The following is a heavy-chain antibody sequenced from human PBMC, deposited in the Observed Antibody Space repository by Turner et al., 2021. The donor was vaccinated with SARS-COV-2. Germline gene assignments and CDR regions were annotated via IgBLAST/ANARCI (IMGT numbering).Heavy chain of an antibody. CDR1: GFTFSTYS. Sequence: EVHLVESGGGLLEPGGSLRLTCVASGFTFSTYSMNWVRQAPGKGLEWVSYIDSSSSTIYYADSVKGRFTISRDNAKNSLYLQMKSLRADDTAVYYCASPFDYWGQGTLVTVSS. CDR2: IDSSSSTI. CDR3: ASPFDY. V-gene: IGHV3-48*01. J-gene: IGHJ4*02.